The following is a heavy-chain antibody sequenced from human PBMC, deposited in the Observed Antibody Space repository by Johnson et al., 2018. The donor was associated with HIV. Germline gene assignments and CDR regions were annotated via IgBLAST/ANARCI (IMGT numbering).Heavy chain of an antibody. Sequence: QVQLVESGGGVVQPGRSLRLSCAASGFTFSSYGMHWVRQAPGKGLEWVAVISHDGSHKYYADSVKGRFTISRDNSKNTLYLQMNSLRVEDTAVYYCARSSGYYGTDAFDIWGQGTMVTVSS. CDR1: GFTFSSYG. CDR3: ARSSGYYGTDAFDI. CDR2: ISHDGSHK. V-gene: IGHV3-30*03. J-gene: IGHJ3*02. D-gene: IGHD3-22*01.